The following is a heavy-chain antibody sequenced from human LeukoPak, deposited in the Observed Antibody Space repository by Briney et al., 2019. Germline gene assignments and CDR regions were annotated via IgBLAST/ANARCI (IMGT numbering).Heavy chain of an antibody. Sequence: GGSLRLSCAASGFTFSYYWMHWVRQAPGKGLVWVSRINSDGSSTDYADSVKGRFTISRDNAKDTLYLQMNSLRAEDTAVYYCARDGVPGARDIWGQGTMVTVSS. V-gene: IGHV3-74*01. CDR2: INSDGSST. J-gene: IGHJ3*02. CDR3: ARDGVPGARDI. D-gene: IGHD2-2*01. CDR1: GFTFSYYW.